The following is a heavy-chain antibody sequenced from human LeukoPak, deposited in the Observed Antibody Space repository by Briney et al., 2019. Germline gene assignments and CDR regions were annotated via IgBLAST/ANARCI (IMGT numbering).Heavy chain of an antibody. J-gene: IGHJ6*02. CDR3: AKEMTTVTYYYYYGMDV. CDR2: ISGSGGST. D-gene: IGHD4-17*01. Sequence: PGGSLRLSCAASGFTFSSYAMSWVRQAPGKGLEWVSAISGSGGSTYYADSVKGRFTISRDNSKNTLYLQMNSLRAEDTAVYYYAKEMTTVTYYYYYGMDVWAKGPRSPSP. V-gene: IGHV3-23*01. CDR1: GFTFSSYA.